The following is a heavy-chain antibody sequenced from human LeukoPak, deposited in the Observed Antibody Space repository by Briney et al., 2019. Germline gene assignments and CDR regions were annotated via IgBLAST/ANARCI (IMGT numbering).Heavy chain of an antibody. CDR3: ARDPYSGNYGPYYYYYMDV. J-gene: IGHJ6*03. CDR2: ITRNSNYI. D-gene: IGHD3-3*01. CDR1: GFTFSSYW. V-gene: IGHV3-21*01. Sequence: GGSLRLSCAASGFTFSSYWMHWVRQAPGKGLEWISSITRNSNYIYYADSVKGRFTISRDNGKSSLFLQMDSLRAEDTAIYFCARDPYSGNYGPYYYYYMDVWGKGTTVTVSS.